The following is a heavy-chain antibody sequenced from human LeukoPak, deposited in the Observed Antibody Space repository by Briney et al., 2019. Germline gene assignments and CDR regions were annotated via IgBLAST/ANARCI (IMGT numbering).Heavy chain of an antibody. CDR1: GFPLSSYS. CDR3: ARDQYAGICPDS. Sequence: PGGSLRLSCAASGFPLSSYSMNWVRQAPGKGLEWVSFISSSSNYIYYADSVKGRFTISRDNAKNSLYLQMNSLRAEDTALYYCARDQYAGICPDSWGQGTLVTVSS. V-gene: IGHV3-21*01. CDR2: ISSSSNYI. D-gene: IGHD3-10*01. J-gene: IGHJ5*01.